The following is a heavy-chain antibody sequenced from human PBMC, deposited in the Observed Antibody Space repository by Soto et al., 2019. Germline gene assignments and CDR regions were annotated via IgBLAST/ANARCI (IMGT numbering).Heavy chain of an antibody. CDR1: GYTFTSYG. J-gene: IGHJ4*02. D-gene: IGHD3-10*01. CDR3: ARGTGLSFGESFFDY. V-gene: IGHV1-18*01. CDR2: ISAYNGNT. Sequence: QVQLVQSGAEVKKPGASVKVSCKASGYTFTSYGISWVRQAPGQGLEWMGWISAYNGNTNYAQKLQGRVTMTTDTATSTDYMELRSLRSDDTAVYYRARGTGLSFGESFFDYWGQGTLVTVSS.